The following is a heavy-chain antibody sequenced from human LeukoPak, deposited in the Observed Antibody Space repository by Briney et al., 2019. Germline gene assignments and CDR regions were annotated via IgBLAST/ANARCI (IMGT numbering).Heavy chain of an antibody. Sequence: ASVKVSCKASGYTFTSYDINWVRQATGQGLEWMGWMNPNSGNTGYAQKFQGRVTMTRNTSISTAYMELSSLRSEDTAVYYCARGRYPTSYYYYYYGMDVWGQGTTATVSS. CDR2: MNPNSGNT. D-gene: IGHD1-20*01. CDR3: ARGRYPTSYYYYYYGMDV. V-gene: IGHV1-8*01. J-gene: IGHJ6*02. CDR1: GYTFTSYD.